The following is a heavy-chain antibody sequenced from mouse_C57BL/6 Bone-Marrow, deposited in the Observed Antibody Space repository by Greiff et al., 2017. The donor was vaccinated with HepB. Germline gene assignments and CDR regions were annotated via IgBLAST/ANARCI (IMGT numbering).Heavy chain of an antibody. CDR2: IYPGDGDT. CDR1: GYAFSSSW. J-gene: IGHJ3*01. V-gene: IGHV1-82*01. D-gene: IGHD6-1*01. CDR3: ARGEDSLAWFAY. Sequence: QVQLQQSGPELVKPGASVKISCKASGYAFSSSWMNWVKQRPGKGLEWIGRIYPGDGDTNYNGKFKGKATLTADKSSSTAYMQLSSLTSEDSAVYFCARGEDSLAWFAYWGQGTLVTVSA.